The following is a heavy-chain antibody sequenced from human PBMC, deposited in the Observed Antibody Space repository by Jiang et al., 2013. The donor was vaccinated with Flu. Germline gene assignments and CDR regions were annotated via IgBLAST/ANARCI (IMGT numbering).Heavy chain of an antibody. J-gene: IGHJ4*02. CDR1: GFSLTTDAVG. CDR3: AHRRRSGSYHFDS. CDR2: IWWNDDK. V-gene: IGHV2-5*01. D-gene: IGHD1-26*01. Sequence: KPTQTLTLTCSFSGFSLTTDAVGVGWIRQPPGKALEWLALIWWNDDKRYSPSLINRLTITKDTSKNQVVLTMTNVDPVDTATYYCAHRRRSGSYHFDSWGQGTLVTVSS.